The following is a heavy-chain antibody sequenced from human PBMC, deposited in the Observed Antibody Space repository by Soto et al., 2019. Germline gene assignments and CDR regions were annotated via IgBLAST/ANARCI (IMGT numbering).Heavy chain of an antibody. Sequence: GGSLRLSCATSGFTFSSYEMNWVRQAPGKGLEWVSHISSGGSSIYYADSVKGRFTISRDNAKNSVYLQMNSLRAEDTAVYYCARDIGVGPAGFDYWGQGTLVTVSS. J-gene: IGHJ4*02. V-gene: IGHV3-48*03. CDR2: ISSGGSSI. CDR3: ARDIGVGPAGFDY. CDR1: GFTFSSYE. D-gene: IGHD2-2*01.